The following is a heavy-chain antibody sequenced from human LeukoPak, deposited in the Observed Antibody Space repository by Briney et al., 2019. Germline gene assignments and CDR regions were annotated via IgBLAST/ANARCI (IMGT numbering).Heavy chain of an antibody. V-gene: IGHV4-59*01. J-gene: IGHJ6*02. CDR2: IYYSATT. D-gene: IGHD4-17*01. CDR3: ARGDPQTTVPEGMDV. Sequence: PSETLSLTCTVSGGSISHYYWSWIRQSPGKGMEWIGYIYYSATTTYNPSLKSRLTISVHSSRNPFSLQLRSVTAADTAVYYCARGDPQTTVPEGMDVWGQGTTVIVSS. CDR1: GGSISHYY.